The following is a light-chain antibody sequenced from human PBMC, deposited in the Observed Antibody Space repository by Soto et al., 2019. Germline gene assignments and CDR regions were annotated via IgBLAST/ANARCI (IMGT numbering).Light chain of an antibody. CDR1: QDISNY. CDR3: QKHNSAPL. CDR2: VAS. J-gene: IGKJ4*01. Sequence: DIQMTQSPSSLSASVGNRVIITCRASQDISNYLAWYQQKPGKVPKLLIYVASTLQSGVPSRFSGSGSGTDFTLTISSLQPEDVATYYCQKHNSAPLFGGGTKVEIK. V-gene: IGKV1-27*01.